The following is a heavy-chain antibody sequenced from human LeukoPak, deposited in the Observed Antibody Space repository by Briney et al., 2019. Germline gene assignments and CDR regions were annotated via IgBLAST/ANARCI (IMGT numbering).Heavy chain of an antibody. CDR1: GYTFTSYD. Sequence: ASVKVSCKASGYTFTSYDINWVRQATGQGLEWMGWMNPNSGNTGYAQKFQGRVTMTRNTSISTAYMELSSLRSEDTAVYYCAGRRHSSSRFYYYYGMDVWGQGTTVTVSS. CDR3: AGRRHSSSRFYYYYGMDV. CDR2: MNPNSGNT. J-gene: IGHJ6*02. D-gene: IGHD6-13*01. V-gene: IGHV1-8*01.